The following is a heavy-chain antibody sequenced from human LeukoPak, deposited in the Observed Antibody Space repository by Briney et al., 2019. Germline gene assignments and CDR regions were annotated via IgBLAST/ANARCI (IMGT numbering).Heavy chain of an antibody. J-gene: IGHJ4*02. CDR1: GFTFSSYG. D-gene: IGHD4-17*01. CDR2: VSYDGSNK. Sequence: PGGSLRLSCAASGFTFSSYGMHWVRQAPGKGLEWVAVVSYDGSNKYYADSVKGRFTISRDNSKNTLYLQMNSLKAEDTAVYYCAKDLRGATVTTPFDYWGQGTLVTVSS. V-gene: IGHV3-30*18. CDR3: AKDLRGATVTTPFDY.